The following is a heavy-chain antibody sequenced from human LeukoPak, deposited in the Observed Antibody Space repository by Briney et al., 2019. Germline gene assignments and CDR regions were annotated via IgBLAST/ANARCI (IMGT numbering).Heavy chain of an antibody. Sequence: GGSLTLPCAASGFTVSSNYMRCVRHAPGEGVEWASVIHSGGSTYYADSVKGRFTISRDNSKNTLYLQMNSLRAEDTAVYYCASLRPNFPEDPWGQGTLVTVSS. CDR1: GFTVSSNY. CDR3: ASLRPNFPEDP. V-gene: IGHV3-66*01. CDR2: IHSGGST. D-gene: IGHD3-16*01. J-gene: IGHJ5*02.